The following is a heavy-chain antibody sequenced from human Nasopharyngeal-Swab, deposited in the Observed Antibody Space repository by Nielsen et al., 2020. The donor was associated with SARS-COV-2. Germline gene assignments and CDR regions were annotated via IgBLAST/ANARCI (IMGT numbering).Heavy chain of an antibody. CDR3: TRPDYYDSSGYYY. J-gene: IGHJ4*02. CDR1: GFTFSGSA. V-gene: IGHV3-73*01. CDR2: IRSKANSYAT. D-gene: IGHD3-22*01. Sequence: GGSLRLSCAASGFTFSGSAMHWVRQAPGKGLEWVGRIRSKANSYATAYAASVKGRFTISRDDSKNTAYLQMNSLKTEDTAVYYCTRPDYYDSSGYYYWGQGTLVTVSS.